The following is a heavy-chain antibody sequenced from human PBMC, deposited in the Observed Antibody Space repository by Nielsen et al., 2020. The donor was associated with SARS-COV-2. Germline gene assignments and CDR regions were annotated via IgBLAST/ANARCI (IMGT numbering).Heavy chain of an antibody. CDR2: ISYDGSNK. Sequence: GGSLRLSCAASGFTFSSYAMHWVRQAPGKGLEWVAVISYDGSNKYYADSVKGRFTISRNNSKNTLYLQMNRLRAEDTAVYYCPRAVGGGGSWYGYWGQGTLVTVSS. CDR3: PRAVGGGGSWYGY. CDR1: GFTFSSYA. V-gene: IGHV3-30-3*01. J-gene: IGHJ4*02. D-gene: IGHD6-13*01.